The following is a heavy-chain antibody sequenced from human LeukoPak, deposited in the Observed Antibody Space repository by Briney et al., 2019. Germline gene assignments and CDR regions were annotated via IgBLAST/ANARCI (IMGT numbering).Heavy chain of an antibody. J-gene: IGHJ4*02. CDR2: IHNSGTT. V-gene: IGHV4-59*01. CDR3: AAESERWLLRS. Sequence: SETLSLTCTVSGGSISSNYWSWIRQPPGRGLEWIGYIHNSGTTNYNPSLKSRVTISIDTFKKQFSLKLNSVTAEDTAVYYCAAESERWLLRSWGQGTLVTVSS. D-gene: IGHD6-19*01. CDR1: GGSISSNY.